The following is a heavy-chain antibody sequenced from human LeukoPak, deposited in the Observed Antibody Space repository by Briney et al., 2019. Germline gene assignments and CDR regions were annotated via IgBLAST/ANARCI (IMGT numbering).Heavy chain of an antibody. CDR3: AKDRAGYSGARGFDY. Sequence: PGGSLRLSCAASGFTFSSYWMSWVRQAPGKGLEWVANIKQDGSEKYYVDSVKGRFTIFRDNDKNSLYLQMNSLRVEDTAVYYCAKDRAGYSGARGFDYWGQGTLVTVSS. CDR1: GFTFSSYW. J-gene: IGHJ4*02. CDR2: IKQDGSEK. D-gene: IGHD5-12*01. V-gene: IGHV3-7*03.